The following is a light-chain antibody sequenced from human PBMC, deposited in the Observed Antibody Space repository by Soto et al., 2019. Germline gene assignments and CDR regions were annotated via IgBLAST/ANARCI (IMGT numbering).Light chain of an antibody. V-gene: IGLV2-14*01. CDR2: EVT. CDR1: SSDVGAYNY. J-gene: IGLJ1*01. Sequence: QSVLTQPASVSGSPGQSITISCTGTSSDVGAYNYVSWYQHHPGKVPKLLIYEVTNRPSGVSDRFSGSKSGNTASLTISGLQAEDEAAYYCSSKRDSSTLFVFGTGTKLTVL. CDR3: SSKRDSSTLFV.